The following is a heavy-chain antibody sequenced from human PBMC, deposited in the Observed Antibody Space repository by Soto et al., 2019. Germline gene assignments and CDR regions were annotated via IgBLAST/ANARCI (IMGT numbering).Heavy chain of an antibody. D-gene: IGHD2-2*01. CDR2: IYYSGST. V-gene: IGHV4-39*01. CDR3: ARSRYCSSTSCYPYYFDY. Sequence: SETLSLTCTVSGGSISSSSYYWGWIHQPPGKGLEWIGSIYYSGSTYYNPSLKSRVTISVDTSKNQFSLKLSSVTAADTAVYYCARSRYCSSTSCYPYYFDYWGQGTLVTVSS. CDR1: GGSISSSSYY. J-gene: IGHJ4*02.